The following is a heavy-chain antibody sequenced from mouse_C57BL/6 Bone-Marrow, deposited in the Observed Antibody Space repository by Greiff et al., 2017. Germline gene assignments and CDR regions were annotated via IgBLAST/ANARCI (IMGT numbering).Heavy chain of an antibody. CDR3: AREGDGYYYYYAMDY. CDR1: GFTFSSYA. Sequence: EVKLVESGGGLVKPGGSLKLSCAASGFTFSSYAMSWVRQTPEKRLEWVATISDGGSYTYYPDNVKGRFTISRDNAKNNLYLQMSHLKSEDTAMYYCAREGDGYYYYYAMDYWGQGTSVTVSS. D-gene: IGHD2-3*01. V-gene: IGHV5-4*01. J-gene: IGHJ4*01. CDR2: ISDGGSYT.